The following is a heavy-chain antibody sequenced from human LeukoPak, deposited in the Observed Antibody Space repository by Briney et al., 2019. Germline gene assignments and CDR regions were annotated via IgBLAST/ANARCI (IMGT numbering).Heavy chain of an antibody. J-gene: IGHJ6*03. CDR1: GYTFTSYG. CDR3: ARVQWLGDYYYYYYMDV. Sequence: ASVKVSCKASGYTFTSYGISWVRQAPGQGLEWMGWISAYNGNTNYAQKLQGRVTMTIDTSTSTAYMELRSLRSDDTAVYYCARVQWLGDYYYYYYMDVWGKGTTVTVSS. D-gene: IGHD6-19*01. CDR2: ISAYNGNT. V-gene: IGHV1-18*01.